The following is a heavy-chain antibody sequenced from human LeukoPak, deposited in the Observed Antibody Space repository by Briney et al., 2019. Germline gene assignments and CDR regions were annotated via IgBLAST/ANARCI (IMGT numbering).Heavy chain of an antibody. V-gene: IGHV3-21*01. D-gene: IGHD3-22*01. Sequence: GGSLRISCAASGFTFSSYSMNWVRQAPGNGLEWVSSISTSSSYIYYADSVKGRFTISRDNAKNSLYLQMNSLRAEDTAVYYCASALDYYDSSQNPYGMDVWGQGTTVTVSS. CDR1: GFTFSSYS. CDR3: ASALDYYDSSQNPYGMDV. CDR2: ISTSSSYI. J-gene: IGHJ6*02.